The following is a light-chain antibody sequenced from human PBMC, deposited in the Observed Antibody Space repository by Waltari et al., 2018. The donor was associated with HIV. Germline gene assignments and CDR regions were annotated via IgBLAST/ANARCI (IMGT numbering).Light chain of an antibody. Sequence: DIVLTQYPDSLAVSLGERATVNCRSTHSILYNSNNNSYLGWYQQKPGQPPKLLIYWSSTRASGTPDRFTGSGSGTDFALTISSLQAEDAAVYYCQQYFSTPPTFGQGTKVEIK. CDR3: QQYFSTPPT. CDR1: HSILYNSNNNSY. J-gene: IGKJ1*01. CDR2: WSS. V-gene: IGKV4-1*01.